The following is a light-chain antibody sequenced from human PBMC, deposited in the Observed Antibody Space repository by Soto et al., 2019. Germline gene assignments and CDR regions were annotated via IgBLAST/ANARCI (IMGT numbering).Light chain of an antibody. J-gene: IGLJ1*01. CDR2: EVS. CDR3: SSYTSSSTLYV. V-gene: IGLV2-14*01. Sequence: QSALTQPASVSGSPGQSITISCTGTSSDVGVYNYVSWYQQHPGKAPKLMIYEVSNRPSGVSNRFSGSKSGNTASLTISGLQAEEEADYYCSSYTSSSTLYVFGTGTELTVL. CDR1: SSDVGVYNY.